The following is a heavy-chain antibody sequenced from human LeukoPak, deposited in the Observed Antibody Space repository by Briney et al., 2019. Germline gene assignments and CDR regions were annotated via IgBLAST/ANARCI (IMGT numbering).Heavy chain of an antibody. CDR2: IYTSGST. J-gene: IGHJ4*02. Sequence: SETLSLTCAVSGGSISSYYWSWIRQPAGKGLEWIGRIYTSGSTNYNPSLKSRVTMSVDTSKNQFSLKLSSVTAADTAVYYCARERWGGSYSGIDYWGQGTLVTVSS. V-gene: IGHV4-4*07. D-gene: IGHD1-26*01. CDR3: ARERWGGSYSGIDY. CDR1: GGSISSYY.